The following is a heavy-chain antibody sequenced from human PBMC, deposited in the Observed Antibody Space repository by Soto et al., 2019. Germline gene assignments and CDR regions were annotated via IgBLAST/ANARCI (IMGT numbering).Heavy chain of an antibody. J-gene: IGHJ4*02. D-gene: IGHD3-22*01. V-gene: IGHV1-46*01. CDR1: GYTSTSYY. CDR2: INPSGGST. CDR3: ARLGRDYDSSAHGPFAY. Sequence: ASVKVSCKASGYTSTSYYMHWVRQAPGQGLEWMGIINPSGGSTSYAQKFQGRVTMTRDTSTSTVYMELSSLRSEDTAVYYCARLGRDYDSSAHGPFAYWGQGTLVTVSS.